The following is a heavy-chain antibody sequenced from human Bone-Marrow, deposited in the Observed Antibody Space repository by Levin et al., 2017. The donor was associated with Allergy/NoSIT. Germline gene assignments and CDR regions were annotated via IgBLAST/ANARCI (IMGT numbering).Heavy chain of an antibody. D-gene: IGHD3-22*01. CDR1: GFTFSSYA. CDR3: ARDLRITMIVVVKYYYYYGMDV. V-gene: IGHV3-30-3*01. Sequence: GGSLRLSCAASGFTFSSYAMHWVRQAPGKGLEWVAVISYDGSNKYYADSVKGRFTISRDNSKNTLYLQMNSLRAEDTAVYYCARDLRITMIVVVKYYYYYGMDVWGQGTTVTVSS. CDR2: ISYDGSNK. J-gene: IGHJ6*02.